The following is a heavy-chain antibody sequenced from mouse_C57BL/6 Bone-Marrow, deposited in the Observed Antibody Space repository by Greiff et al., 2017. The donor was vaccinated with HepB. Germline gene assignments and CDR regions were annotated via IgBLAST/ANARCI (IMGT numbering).Heavy chain of an antibody. CDR3: ARRYGYNFDY. V-gene: IGHV5-17*01. CDR2: ISSGSSTI. J-gene: IGHJ2*01. D-gene: IGHD2-2*01. Sequence: DVMLVESGGGLVKPGGSLKLSCAASGFTFSDYGMHWVRQAPEKGLEWVAYISSGSSTIYYADTVKGRFTISRDNAKNTLFLQMTSLRSEDTAMYYCARRYGYNFDYWGQGTTLTVSS. CDR1: GFTFSDYG.